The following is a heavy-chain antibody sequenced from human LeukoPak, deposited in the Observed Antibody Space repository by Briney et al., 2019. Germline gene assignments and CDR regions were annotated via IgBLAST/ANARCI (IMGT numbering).Heavy chain of an antibody. D-gene: IGHD2-2*01. V-gene: IGHV1-69*05. CDR2: IIPIFGTA. Sequence: GASVKVSCKASGGTFSSYAISWVRQAPGQGLEWMGGIIPIFGTANYAQKFQGRVTITTDESTSTAYMELSSLRSEDTAVYYCARDLRGEYCSSTSGDWCAFDIWGQGTMVTASS. J-gene: IGHJ3*02. CDR1: GGTFSSYA. CDR3: ARDLRGEYCSSTSGDWCAFDI.